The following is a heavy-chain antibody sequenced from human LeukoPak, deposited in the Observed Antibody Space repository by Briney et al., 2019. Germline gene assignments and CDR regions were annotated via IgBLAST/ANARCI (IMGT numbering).Heavy chain of an antibody. V-gene: IGHV3-74*01. CDR1: GFTFSSYW. D-gene: IGHD3-3*01. J-gene: IGHJ4*02. CDR2: INSDGSST. Sequence: GGSLRLSCAASGFTFSSYWMHWVRQAPGKGLVWVSRINSDGSSTSYADSVKGRFTTSRDNAKNTLYLQMNSLRAKDTAVYYCAREDDFWSEYYFDYWGQGTLVTVSS. CDR3: AREDDFWSEYYFDY.